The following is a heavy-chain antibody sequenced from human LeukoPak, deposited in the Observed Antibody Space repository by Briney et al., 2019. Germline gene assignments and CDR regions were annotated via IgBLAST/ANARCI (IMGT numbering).Heavy chain of an antibody. CDR2: ISTDGYTT. CDR1: GFIFSRYA. Sequence: GGSLRLSCAASGFIFSRYAIHWVRQAQGKGLEFVSAISTDGYTTYYANYVEDRFTISRDNSKNTLYLQMGSLRAEDMAVYYCARAGYSYGIWGMGMDVWGQGTTVTVSS. CDR3: ARAGYSYGIWGMGMDV. V-gene: IGHV3-64*01. J-gene: IGHJ6*02. D-gene: IGHD5-18*01.